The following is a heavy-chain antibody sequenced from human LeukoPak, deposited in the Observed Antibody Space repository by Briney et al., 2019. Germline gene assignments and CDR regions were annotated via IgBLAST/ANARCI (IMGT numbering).Heavy chain of an antibody. J-gene: IGHJ4*02. CDR1: GGTFSSYA. V-gene: IGHV1-69*04. CDR3: ARGELGYCSSNSCYPLETFDY. CDR2: IIPILGIA. Sequence: GASVKVSCKASGGTFSSYAISWVRQAPGQXLEWMGRIIPILGIANYAQKFQGRVTITADKSTSTAYMELSSLRSEDTAVYYCARGELGYCSSNSCYPLETFDYWGQGTLVTVSS. D-gene: IGHD2-2*01.